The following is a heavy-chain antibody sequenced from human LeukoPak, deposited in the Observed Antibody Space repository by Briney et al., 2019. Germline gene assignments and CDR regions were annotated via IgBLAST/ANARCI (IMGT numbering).Heavy chain of an antibody. D-gene: IGHD6-6*01. CDR3: ARDGPSSSSVSGFDP. CDR2: ISAYNGNT. CDR1: GYTFTSYG. V-gene: IGHV1-18*01. J-gene: IGHJ5*02. Sequence: GASVKVSCKASGYTFTSYGISWVRQAPGQGLEWMGWISAYNGNTNYAQKFQGRVTMTRDTSTSTVYMELSSLRSEDTAVYYCARDGPSSSSVSGFDPWGQGTLVTVSS.